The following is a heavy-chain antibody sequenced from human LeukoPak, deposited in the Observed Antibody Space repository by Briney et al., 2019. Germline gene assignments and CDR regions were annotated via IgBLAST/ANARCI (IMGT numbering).Heavy chain of an antibody. J-gene: IGHJ4*02. V-gene: IGHV3-21*01. D-gene: IGHD1-26*01. CDR1: GFTFSSYS. CDR3: ATKRGAWSVGAIHY. Sequence: GGSLRLSCAASGFTFSSYSMNWVRQAPGKGLEWVSSISSSSSYIYYADSVKGRFTISRDNAKNSLYLQMNSLRAEDTAVYYCATKRGAWSVGAIHYWGQGTLVTVSS. CDR2: ISSSSSYI.